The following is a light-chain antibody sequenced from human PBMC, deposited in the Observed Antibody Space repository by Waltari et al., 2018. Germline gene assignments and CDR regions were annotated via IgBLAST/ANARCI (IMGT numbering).Light chain of an antibody. V-gene: IGLV3-19*01. Sequence: SSELTQDPAVSVPLGQAVILTCQGDGLTKFYGSWYQQRPGQAPVLLTYGKHKRPSGSPDRCSGSTSGNRGSLSISAVQAEDEADYYCSSRDTSGNFLVFGGGTRLTV. CDR2: GKH. J-gene: IGLJ2*01. CDR1: GLTKFY. CDR3: SSRDTSGNFLV.